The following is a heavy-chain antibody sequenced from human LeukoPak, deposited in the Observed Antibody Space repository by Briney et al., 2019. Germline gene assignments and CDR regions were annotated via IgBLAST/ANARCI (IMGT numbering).Heavy chain of an antibody. D-gene: IGHD1-26*01. CDR3: ARIRGSGSYFADS. CDR2: IYSGGTT. V-gene: IGHV3-66*01. J-gene: IGHJ4*02. Sequence: GGSLRLSCAASGFTVSTKYMTWVRQVPGKGLEWVSVIYSGGTTYYADSVKGRFTISRDNSKNMLYLQMNNLRVEDMAVFYCARIRGSGSYFADSWGQGTLVTVSS. CDR1: GFTVSTKY.